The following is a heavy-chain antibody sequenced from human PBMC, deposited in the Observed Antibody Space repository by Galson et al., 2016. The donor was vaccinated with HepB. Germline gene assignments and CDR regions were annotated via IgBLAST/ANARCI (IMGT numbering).Heavy chain of an antibody. Sequence: SLRLSCAASGFTFSNYAMSWVRQAPGKGLEWVANIRQDGSEKSYVDSVKGRFTVSRDNSKNTLFLQMTALRVEDTAVYYCARDYSRSGPMYSYYYMDVWGKGTTVTVSS. CDR1: GFTFSNYA. CDR2: IRQDGSEK. CDR3: ARDYSRSGPMYSYYYMDV. D-gene: IGHD6-13*01. J-gene: IGHJ6*03. V-gene: IGHV3-7*01.